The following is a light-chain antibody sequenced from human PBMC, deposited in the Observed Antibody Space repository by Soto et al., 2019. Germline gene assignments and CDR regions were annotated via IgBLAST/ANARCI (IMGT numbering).Light chain of an antibody. V-gene: IGKV3-20*01. J-gene: IGKJ1*01. CDR2: GAS. Sequence: EIVLTQSPGTLSLSPGERATLSCRASQSVSNNYLAWYQQKPGQAPRLLIYGASNRATGIPDRFSGSGSGTEFTLSISSLQPDDFATYFCQQYNDYWTFGQGTRVTIK. CDR3: QQYNDYWT. CDR1: QSVSNNY.